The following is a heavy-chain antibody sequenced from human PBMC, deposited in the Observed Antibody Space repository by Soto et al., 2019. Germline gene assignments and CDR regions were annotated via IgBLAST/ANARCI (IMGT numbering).Heavy chain of an antibody. J-gene: IGHJ5*02. D-gene: IGHD1-1*01. Sequence: QVQLVQSGAEVKKPGASVKVSCKSSGYTFTSYGISWVRQAPGQGLEWMGWISGYNGNTNYAQKRQGSPTMRTATPKRTASMERRSLRTVDTAVYYWARDEGYKWNGVGWLDPWGQGTLVAV. V-gene: IGHV1-18*01. CDR2: ISGYNGNT. CDR1: GYTFTSYG. CDR3: ARDEGYKWNGVGWLDP.